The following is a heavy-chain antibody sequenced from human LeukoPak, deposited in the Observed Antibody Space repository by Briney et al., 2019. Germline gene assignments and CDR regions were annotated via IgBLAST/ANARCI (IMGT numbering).Heavy chain of an antibody. CDR2: IYSGGST. J-gene: IGHJ3*02. CDR3: ARRISYYYDSSGYYKAHDAFDI. Sequence: GGSLRLSCAASGFTVSSNYMSWVRQAPGKGLEWVSVIYSGGSTYYADSVKGRFTISRDNSENTLYLQMNSLRAEDTAVYYCARRISYYYDSSGYYKAHDAFDIWGQGTMVTVSS. D-gene: IGHD3-22*01. CDR1: GFTVSSNY. V-gene: IGHV3-53*01.